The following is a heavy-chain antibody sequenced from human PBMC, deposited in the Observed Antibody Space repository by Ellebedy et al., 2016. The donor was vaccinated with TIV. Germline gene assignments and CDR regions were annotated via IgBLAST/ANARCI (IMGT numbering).Heavy chain of an antibody. D-gene: IGHD3-9*01. V-gene: IGHV3-15*07. CDR1: GFTFTNAW. CDR3: TTTGDIRYPYYFDY. CDR2: IKSKSDGGTT. J-gene: IGHJ4*02. Sequence: GESLKISCVVSGFTFTNAWMSWVRQAPGKGLEWVGRIKSKSDGGTTDYAAPVKGRISIFRDDSKKTLYLQMDSLKTEDTAVYYCTTTGDIRYPYYFDYWGQGALVTVSS.